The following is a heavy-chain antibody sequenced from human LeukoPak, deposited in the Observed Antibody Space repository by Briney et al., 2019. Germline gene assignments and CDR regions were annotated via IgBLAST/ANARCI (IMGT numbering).Heavy chain of an antibody. CDR2: ISYDGSNK. J-gene: IGHJ4*02. V-gene: IGHV3-30-3*01. CDR3: ARGSLDILTGYDLDY. D-gene: IGHD3-9*01. Sequence: PGRSLRLSCAASGFTFSSYAMHWVRQAPGKGLEWVAVISYDGSNKYYADSVKGRFTISRDNSKNTLYLQMNSLRAEDTAVYYCARGSLDILTGYDLDYWGQGTLVTVSS. CDR1: GFTFSSYA.